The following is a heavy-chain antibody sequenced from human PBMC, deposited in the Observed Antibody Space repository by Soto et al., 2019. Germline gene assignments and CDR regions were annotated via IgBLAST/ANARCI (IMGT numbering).Heavy chain of an antibody. J-gene: IGHJ4*02. Sequence: PSETLSLTCTVSGGSISSYYWSWIRQPAGKGLEWIGRMHSSGSTNYNPSLKSRVTMSVDTSKNQFSLKMSSVTAADTAVYYCASLPTVSSNAFWGQGILVTVSS. D-gene: IGHD4-4*01. CDR2: MHSSGST. V-gene: IGHV4-4*07. CDR3: ASLPTVSSNAF. CDR1: GGSISSYY.